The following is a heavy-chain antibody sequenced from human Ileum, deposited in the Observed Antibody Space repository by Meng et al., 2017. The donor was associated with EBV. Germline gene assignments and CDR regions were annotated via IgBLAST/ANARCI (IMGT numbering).Heavy chain of an antibody. CDR1: GFTLSSYW. J-gene: IGHJ4*02. CDR3: AKDCFGDKDS. D-gene: IGHD2-21*01. Sequence: LMGSGGCFVQPGGSLGLSCAASGFTLSSYWVHWVRQAPGKGLVWVSRINPDGSVINYADSVKGRFTISRDNAKNTVYLQMNNLRADDTAVYYCAKDCFGDKDSWGQGTLVTVSS. V-gene: IGHV3-74*01. CDR2: INPDGSVI.